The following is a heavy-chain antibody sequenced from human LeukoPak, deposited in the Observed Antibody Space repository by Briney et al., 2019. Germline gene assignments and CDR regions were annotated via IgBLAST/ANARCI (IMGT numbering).Heavy chain of an antibody. J-gene: IGHJ4*02. V-gene: IGHV3-74*03. Sequence: PGGSLRLCCAASGFTFNRYWMHWVRQAPGKGLVWVSRISPDGNSATYADSVKGRSTISRDNAKNTLYLQMNSLRAEDTAVYYCARSDIAAAFTDYWGQGTLVTVSS. CDR2: ISPDGNSA. CDR3: ARSDIAAAFTDY. D-gene: IGHD6-13*01. CDR1: GFTFNRYW.